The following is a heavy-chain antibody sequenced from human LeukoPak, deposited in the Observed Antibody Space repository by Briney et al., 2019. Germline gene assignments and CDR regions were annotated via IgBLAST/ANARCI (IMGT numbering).Heavy chain of an antibody. CDR3: ARQPPYCSSTSCYNQAFDY. CDR2: IYYSGST. J-gene: IGHJ4*02. Sequence: SETLSLTCTVSGGSISSSSYYWGWNRQPPGKGLEWIGSIYYSGSTYYNPSLKSRVTISVDTSKNQFSLKLSSVTAADTAVYYCARQPPYCSSTSCYNQAFDYWGQGTLVTVSS. CDR1: GGSISSSSYY. V-gene: IGHV4-39*01. D-gene: IGHD2-2*02.